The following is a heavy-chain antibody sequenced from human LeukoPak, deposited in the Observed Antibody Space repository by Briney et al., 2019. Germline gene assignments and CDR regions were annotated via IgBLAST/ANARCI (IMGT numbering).Heavy chain of an antibody. Sequence: GGSLRLSCAASGFTFSSYAMSWVRQAPGKGLEWVSAIIGSGGSTYYADSVKGRFTISRDNSKNTLYLQMNSLRAEDTAVYYCAKGVKIFGVVITLDYWGQGTLVTVSS. CDR1: GFTFSSYA. V-gene: IGHV3-23*01. D-gene: IGHD3-3*01. J-gene: IGHJ4*02. CDR2: IIGSGGST. CDR3: AKGVKIFGVVITLDY.